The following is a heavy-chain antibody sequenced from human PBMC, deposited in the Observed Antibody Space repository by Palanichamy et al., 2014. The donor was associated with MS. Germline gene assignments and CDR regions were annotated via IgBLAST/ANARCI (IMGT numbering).Heavy chain of an antibody. Sequence: QVQLQESGPGLVKPSETLSLTCTVSGGSISSDYRSWIRQPPGKGLEWIGYIYNSGSTNYNSSLQSRVTMSLDTSKNQFSLKLSSVTAADTAAYYCARGGPSSKYFDYWGQGTLVTVSS. D-gene: IGHD3-16*01. CDR1: GGSISSDY. V-gene: IGHV4-59*01. J-gene: IGHJ4*02. CDR3: ARGGPSSKYFDY. CDR2: IYNSGST.